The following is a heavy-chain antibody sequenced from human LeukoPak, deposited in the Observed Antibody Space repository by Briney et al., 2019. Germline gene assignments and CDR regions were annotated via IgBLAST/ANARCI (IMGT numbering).Heavy chain of an antibody. CDR1: GFTFDDYA. CDR3: AKGHRWSGYFDP. D-gene: IGHD3-3*01. V-gene: IGHV3-43*02. Sequence: PGGSLRLSCAASGFTFDDYAMHWVRQAPGKGLEWVSLISGDGGSTDYADSVKGRFTISRDNSKNSLYLQMNSLRTEDTALYYCAKGHRWSGYFDPWGQGTLVTVSS. CDR2: ISGDGGST. J-gene: IGHJ5*02.